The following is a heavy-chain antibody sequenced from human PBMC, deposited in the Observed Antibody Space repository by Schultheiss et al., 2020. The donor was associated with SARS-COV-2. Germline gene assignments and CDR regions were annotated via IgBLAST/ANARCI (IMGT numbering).Heavy chain of an antibody. D-gene: IGHD3-10*01. CDR3: ARGRGFGELSLTMNYYYGMDV. Sequence: GGSLRLSCAASGFTVSSNYMSWVRQAPGKGLEWVSVIYSGGSTYYADSVKGRFTISRDNSKNTLYLQMNSLRAEDTAVYYCARGRGFGELSLTMNYYYGMDVWGQGTTVTVSS. V-gene: IGHV3-53*01. CDR2: IYSGGST. J-gene: IGHJ6*02. CDR1: GFTVSSNY.